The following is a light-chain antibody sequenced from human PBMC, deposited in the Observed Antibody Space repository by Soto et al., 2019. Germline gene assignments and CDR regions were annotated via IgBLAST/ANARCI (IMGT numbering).Light chain of an antibody. V-gene: IGKV3-11*01. CDR2: DAS. CDR1: QSVGSS. Sequence: EIVLTQSPATLSLSPGERATLSCRASQSVGSSLAWYQQKPGEAPRLLIYDASTRATGIPARFSGSGSGTDFSLIISSRESEDFVVYYCWQRGDWPPLTFGQGTKVEIK. J-gene: IGKJ1*01. CDR3: WQRGDWPPLT.